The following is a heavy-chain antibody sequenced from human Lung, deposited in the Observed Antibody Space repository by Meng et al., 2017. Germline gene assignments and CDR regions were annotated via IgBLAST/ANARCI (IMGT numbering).Heavy chain of an antibody. V-gene: IGHV1-18*01. CDR3: ARRGRYYDSSGLFDY. J-gene: IGHJ4*02. D-gene: IGHD3-22*01. Sequence: QIQLVQSGAEVKKPGASVRVSCTASGYTFTFYGISWVRQAPGQGLEWMGWNSAYNGNTKYAQKLQDRVTMTTDTSTSTAYMALRSLLSDDTAVYYCARRGRYYDSSGLFDYWGQGTLVTVSS. CDR1: GYTFTFYG. CDR2: NSAYNGNT.